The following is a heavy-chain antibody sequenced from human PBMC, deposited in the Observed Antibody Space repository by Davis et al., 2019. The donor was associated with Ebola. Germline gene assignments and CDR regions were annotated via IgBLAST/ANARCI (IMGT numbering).Heavy chain of an antibody. Sequence: SVKVSCKASGGTFSSYTISWVRQAPGQGLEWMGRIIPILGIANYAQKFQGRVTITADKSTSTAYMELSSLRSEDTAVYYCARELGYSYGLWPWGQGTLVTVSS. CDR2: IIPILGIA. V-gene: IGHV1-69*04. CDR1: GGTFSSYT. J-gene: IGHJ5*02. D-gene: IGHD5-18*01. CDR3: ARELGYSYGLWP.